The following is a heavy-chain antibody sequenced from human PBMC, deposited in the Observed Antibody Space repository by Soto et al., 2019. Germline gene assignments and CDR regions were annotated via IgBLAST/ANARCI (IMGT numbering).Heavy chain of an antibody. CDR1: GYSFMKYG. Sequence: QVQLVQSGPEMKKPGASVKVSCKGFGYSFMKYGINWVRQAPGQGLEWVGWISPYSGYTHSAQKFHGRLTLTTDTXXXXXXMXLRILRSADTALYYCAREASVLIPAAQPSRFDSWGQGTLVTVSS. CDR2: ISPYSGYT. CDR3: AREASVLIPAAQPSRFDS. V-gene: IGHV1-18*01. J-gene: IGHJ4*02. D-gene: IGHD2-2*01.